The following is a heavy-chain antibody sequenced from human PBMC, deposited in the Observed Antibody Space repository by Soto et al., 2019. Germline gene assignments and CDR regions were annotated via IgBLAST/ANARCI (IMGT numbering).Heavy chain of an antibody. Sequence: EVQLVESGGGLVQPGGSLRLSCAASGFTFSSYWMHWVRQAPGKGLVWVSRINSDGSSTSYADSVKGRFTISRDNAKNTLYLQRNSLRAEDTAVYYCARVYCRGGSCYRLDYWGQGTLVTVSS. CDR2: INSDGSST. CDR3: ARVYCRGGSCYRLDY. CDR1: GFTFSSYW. D-gene: IGHD2-15*01. V-gene: IGHV3-74*01. J-gene: IGHJ4*02.